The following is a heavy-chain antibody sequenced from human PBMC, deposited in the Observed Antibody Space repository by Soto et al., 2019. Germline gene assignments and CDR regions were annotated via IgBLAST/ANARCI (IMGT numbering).Heavy chain of an antibody. CDR2: IIPIFGTA. CDR1: GGTFSSYA. V-gene: IGHV1-69*12. D-gene: IGHD3-22*01. CDR3: ARDRGSSSGYYPYWFDP. Sequence: QVQLVQSGAEVKKPGSSVKVSCKASGGTFSSYAIIWVRQAPGQGLEWMGEIIPIFGTANYAQKFQGRVTITADESTSTAYMELSSLRSQDTAVYYCARDRGSSSGYYPYWFDPWGQGTLVTVSS. J-gene: IGHJ5*02.